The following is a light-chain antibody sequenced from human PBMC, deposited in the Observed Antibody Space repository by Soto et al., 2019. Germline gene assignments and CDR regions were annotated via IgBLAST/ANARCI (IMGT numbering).Light chain of an antibody. CDR2: GAS. CDR1: QNIGTW. CDR3: QHANHFPLT. J-gene: IGKJ4*01. Sequence: DSPMTQSPSSVSASIGDRVTITCRASQNIGTWLAWYQQKPGKAPKYLNYGASILLSGVPSRFSGSGSGTDFTLTISSLQPEDFASYYCQHANHFPLTFGGGTRVDIK. V-gene: IGKV1-12*01.